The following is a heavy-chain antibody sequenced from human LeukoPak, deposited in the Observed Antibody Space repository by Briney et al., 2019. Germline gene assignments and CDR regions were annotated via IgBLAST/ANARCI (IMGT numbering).Heavy chain of an antibody. CDR2: IKQDGSEK. CDR3: ARGTIAAAGYYYFDY. V-gene: IGHV3-7*04. Sequence: GGSLRLSCAASGFTFSSYWMSWVRQAPGKGMEWVANIKQDGSEKYYVDSVKGRFTISRDNAKNSLYLQMNSLRAEDTAVYYCARGTIAAAGYYYFDYWGQGTQVTVSS. J-gene: IGHJ4*02. CDR1: GFTFSSYW. D-gene: IGHD6-13*01.